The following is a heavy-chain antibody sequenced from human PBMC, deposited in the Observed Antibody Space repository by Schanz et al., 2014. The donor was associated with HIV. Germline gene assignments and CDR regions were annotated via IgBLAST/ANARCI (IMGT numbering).Heavy chain of an antibody. CDR2: INPIGGIT. Sequence: QVQLVQSGAEVKKPGSSVKVSCKASGDSFTNYVISWVRQAPGQGLEWMAIINPIGGITSYAQKYQGRITVTRDTSTTTFYMEVSSLRSDDTAVYYCARAPYTSGWYGVDYWGQGTLVTVSS. D-gene: IGHD6-19*01. CDR1: GDSFTNYV. CDR3: ARAPYTSGWYGVDY. J-gene: IGHJ4*02. V-gene: IGHV1-46*01.